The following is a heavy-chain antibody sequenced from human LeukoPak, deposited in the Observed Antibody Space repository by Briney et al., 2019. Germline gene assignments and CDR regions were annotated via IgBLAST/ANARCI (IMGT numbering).Heavy chain of an antibody. J-gene: IGHJ5*02. V-gene: IGHV1-69*13. CDR1: GGTFSSYA. CDR3: ARTSLPSIAAPAFDP. D-gene: IGHD6-6*01. CDR2: IIPIFGTA. Sequence: SVKVSCKASGGTFSSYAISWVRQAPGQGREWMGEIIPIFGTANYAQKFQGRVTITADESTSTAYMELSSLRSEDTAVYYCARTSLPSIAAPAFDPWGQGTLVTVSS.